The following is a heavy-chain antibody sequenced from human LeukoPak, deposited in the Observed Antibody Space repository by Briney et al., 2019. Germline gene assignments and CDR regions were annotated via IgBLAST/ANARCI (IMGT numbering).Heavy chain of an antibody. CDR1: GFTVSNNY. CDR3: AREASRDDSSGDDAFDI. V-gene: IGHV3-66*01. CDR2: IYSGGST. J-gene: IGHJ3*02. Sequence: GGSLRLSCAASGFTVSNNYINWVRQAPGKGLEWVSVIYSGGSTYYADSVKGRFTISRDNSKNTLYLQMNSLRAEDTAVYYCAREASRDDSSGDDAFDIWGQGTMVTVSS. D-gene: IGHD3-22*01.